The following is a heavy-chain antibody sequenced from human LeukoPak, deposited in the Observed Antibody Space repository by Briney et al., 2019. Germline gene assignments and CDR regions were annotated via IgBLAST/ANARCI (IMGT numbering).Heavy chain of an antibody. CDR2: ISSSSTTI. J-gene: IGHJ4*02. Sequence: GGSLRLSCAASGFTFSSYSMMWVRQAPGKGLEWVSYISSSSTTIHYADSVKGRFTISRDNSKNTLYLQMNSLRAEDAAISYCAKGRTGFSYGYGIDYWGQGTLVTVSS. CDR3: AKGRTGFSYGYGIDY. V-gene: IGHV3-48*01. CDR1: GFTFSSYS. D-gene: IGHD5-18*01.